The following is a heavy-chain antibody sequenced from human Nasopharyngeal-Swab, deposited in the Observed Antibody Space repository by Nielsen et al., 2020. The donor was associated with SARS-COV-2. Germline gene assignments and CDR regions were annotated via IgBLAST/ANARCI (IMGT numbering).Heavy chain of an antibody. CDR1: GFAFSSYS. CDR3: ARRSYDFWSGYYYYFDY. V-gene: IGHV3-48*04. CDR2: ISSSSSTI. D-gene: IGHD3-3*01. Sequence: GESLKISCAASGFAFSSYSMNWVRQAPGKGLEWVSYISSSSSTIYYADSVKGRFTISRDNAKNSLYLQMNSLRAEDTAVYYCARRSYDFWSGYYYYFDYWGQGTLVTVSS. J-gene: IGHJ4*02.